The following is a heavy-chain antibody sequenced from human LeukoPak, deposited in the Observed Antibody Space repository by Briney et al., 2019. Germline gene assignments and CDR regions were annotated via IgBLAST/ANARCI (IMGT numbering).Heavy chain of an antibody. V-gene: IGHV4-39*07. CDR1: GDSISSSNCY. J-gene: IGHJ4*02. CDR2: IYFSGGT. Sequence: SETLSLTCTVSGDSISSSNCYWGWIRQPPGKGLEWIGSIYFSGGTYYNPSLKSRVTISVDTSKNQFSLKLSSVTAADTAVYYCARAVGMATVDDYWGQGTLVTVSS. CDR3: ARAVGMATVDDY. D-gene: IGHD5-24*01.